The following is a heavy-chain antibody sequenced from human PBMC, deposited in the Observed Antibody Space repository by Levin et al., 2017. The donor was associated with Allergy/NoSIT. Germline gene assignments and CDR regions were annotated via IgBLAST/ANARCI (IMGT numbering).Heavy chain of an antibody. Sequence: SGGSLRLSCAASGFTFSSYAMHWVRQAPGKGLEWVAVISYDGSNKYYADSVKGRFTISRDNSKNTLYLQMNSLRAEDTAVYYCASWKLWTDYYYGMDVWGQGTTVTVSS. D-gene: IGHD5-18*01. CDR1: GFTFSSYA. CDR3: ASWKLWTDYYYGMDV. CDR2: ISYDGSNK. V-gene: IGHV3-30*04. J-gene: IGHJ6*02.